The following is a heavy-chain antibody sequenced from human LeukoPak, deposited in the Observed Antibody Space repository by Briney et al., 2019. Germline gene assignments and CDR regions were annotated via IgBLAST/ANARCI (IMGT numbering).Heavy chain of an antibody. J-gene: IGHJ4*02. CDR3: ARDQYYDSSGYVDY. D-gene: IGHD3-22*01. V-gene: IGHV1-46*01. CDR1: GFTFTSYY. Sequence: ASVKVSCKASGFTFTSYYMHWVRQAPGQGLEWMGIINPSGDGTTYAQKLQGRVTMTTDTSTSTAYMELRSLRSDDTAVYYCARDQYYDSSGYVDYWGQGTLVTVSS. CDR2: INPSGDGT.